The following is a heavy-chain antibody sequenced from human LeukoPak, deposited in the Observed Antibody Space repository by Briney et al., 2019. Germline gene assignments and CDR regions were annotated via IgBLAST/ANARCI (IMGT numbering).Heavy chain of an antibody. J-gene: IGHJ4*02. CDR2: INHSGST. CDR3: ARAGYYYGSGSYYKRVYYFDY. V-gene: IGHV4-39*07. CDR1: GGSISSSSYY. D-gene: IGHD3-10*01. Sequence: SETLSLTCTVSGGSISSSSYYWSWIRQPPGKGLEWIGEINHSGSTNYNPSLKSRVTISVDTSKNQISLKLSSVTAADTAVYYCARAGYYYGSGSYYKRVYYFDYWGQGTLVTVSS.